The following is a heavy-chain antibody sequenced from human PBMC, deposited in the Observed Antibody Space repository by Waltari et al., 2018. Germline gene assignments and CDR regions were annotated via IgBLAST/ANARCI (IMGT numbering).Heavy chain of an antibody. CDR3: ASSTTVTGDY. D-gene: IGHD4-17*01. CDR1: GYTFHSYD. J-gene: IGHJ4*02. CDR2: MNHNSGNT. V-gene: IGHV1-8*01. Sequence: QVQLVQSGAEGKKPGASVKVSCKASGYTFHSYDINWVRQATGQGLEWMGWMNHNSGNTVYAQKFQGRVTMTRNTSISTAYMELSSLRSEDTAVYYCASSTTVTGDYWGQGTLVTVSS.